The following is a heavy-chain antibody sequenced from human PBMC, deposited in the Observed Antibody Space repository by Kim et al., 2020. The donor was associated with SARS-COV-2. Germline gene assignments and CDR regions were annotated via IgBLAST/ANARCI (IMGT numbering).Heavy chain of an antibody. Sequence: GGSLRLSCASSGFTFSRYWMHWVRQAPGKGLVWVSRIDTDGSSTDYAAFVEGRFTISRDNSKNTLYLLMNGLRAEDTAVYYCTRYGYNWNYADQLDQWGQGTLVTVSS. V-gene: IGHV3-74*01. CDR1: GFTFSRYW. CDR3: TRYGYNWNYADQLDQ. CDR2: IDTDGSST. D-gene: IGHD1-7*01. J-gene: IGHJ4*02.